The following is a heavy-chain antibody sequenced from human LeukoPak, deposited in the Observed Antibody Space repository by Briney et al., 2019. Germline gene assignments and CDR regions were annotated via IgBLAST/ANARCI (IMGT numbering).Heavy chain of an antibody. V-gene: IGHV4-4*07. D-gene: IGHD2-2*02. CDR3: ARQYCSSTSCYTRFDY. CDR2: IYTSGST. J-gene: IGHJ4*02. Sequence: SETLSLTCTVSGGSTSSYYWSWIRQPAGKGLEWIGRIYTSGSTNYNPSLKSRVTMSVDTSKNQFSLKLSSVTAADTAVYYCARQYCSSTSCYTRFDYWGQGALVTVSS. CDR1: GGSTSSYY.